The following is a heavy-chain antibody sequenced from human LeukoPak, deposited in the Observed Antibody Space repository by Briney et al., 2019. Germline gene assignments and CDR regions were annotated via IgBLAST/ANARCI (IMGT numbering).Heavy chain of an antibody. Sequence: VASVKVSCKASGGTFSSYAISWVRQAPGQGLEWMGWINPNSGGTNYAQKFQGRVTMTRDTSISTAYMELSRLRSDDTAVYYCARTPYCSGGSCYCVDYWGQGTLVTVSS. J-gene: IGHJ4*02. CDR3: ARTPYCSGGSCYCVDY. V-gene: IGHV1-2*02. D-gene: IGHD2-15*01. CDR1: GGTFSSYA. CDR2: INPNSGGT.